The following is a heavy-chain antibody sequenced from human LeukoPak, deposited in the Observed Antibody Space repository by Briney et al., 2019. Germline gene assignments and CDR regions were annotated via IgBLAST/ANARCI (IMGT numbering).Heavy chain of an antibody. CDR1: GYSFFPYW. D-gene: IGHD6-13*01. Sequence: GGSLKVSFKGSGYSFFPYWVGWGGPMPGERLGGVGVIYPGDSDTRYSPSFQGQVTISADKSISTAYLQWSSLKASDTAMYYCARQGYSSSWYVGYFDYWGQGTLVTVSS. J-gene: IGHJ4*02. CDR2: IYPGDSDT. CDR3: ARQGYSSSWYVGYFDY. V-gene: IGHV5-51*01.